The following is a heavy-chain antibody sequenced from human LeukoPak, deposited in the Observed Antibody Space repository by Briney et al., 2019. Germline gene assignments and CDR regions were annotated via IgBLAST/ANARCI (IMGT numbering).Heavy chain of an antibody. CDR1: GGSISSYY. V-gene: IGHV4-59*08. J-gene: IGHJ4*02. CDR2: IYYSGST. D-gene: IGHD2-15*01. CDR3: ARRVNADCSGGSCYLFDY. Sequence: SETLSLTCTVSGGSISSYYWSWVRQPPGKGLEWIGFIYYSGSTNYNPSLKSRVAISVDRSKNQFSLKLSSVTAADTAVYYCARRVNADCSGGSCYLFDYWGQGTLVTVSS.